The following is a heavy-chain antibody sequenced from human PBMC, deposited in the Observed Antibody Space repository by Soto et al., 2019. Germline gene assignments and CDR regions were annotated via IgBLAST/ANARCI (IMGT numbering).Heavy chain of an antibody. CDR1: VFPFSSYS. Sequence: GGSLRLSCAASVFPFSSYSMNWVRQAPGKGLEWVSSISSSSNYIYYADSVKGRFTVSRDNAKNSLYLQMNSLRAEDTAVYYCARDLVGVTYWGQGTLVTVSS. V-gene: IGHV3-21*06. CDR2: ISSSSNYI. CDR3: ARDLVGVTY. J-gene: IGHJ4*02. D-gene: IGHD1-26*01.